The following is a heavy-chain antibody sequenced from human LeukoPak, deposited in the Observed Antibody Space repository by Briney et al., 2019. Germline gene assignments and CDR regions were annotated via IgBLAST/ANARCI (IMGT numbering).Heavy chain of an antibody. D-gene: IGHD3-22*01. Sequence: SQTLSLTCTVSGGSISSGGYYWSWIRQHPGKGLEWIGEINHSGSTNYNPSLKSRVTISVDTSKNQFSLKLSSVTAADTAVYYCARGPREYYDSSGYPPIDYWGQGTLVTVSS. V-gene: IGHV4-31*03. CDR1: GGSISSGGYY. CDR2: INHSGST. CDR3: ARGPREYYDSSGYPPIDY. J-gene: IGHJ4*02.